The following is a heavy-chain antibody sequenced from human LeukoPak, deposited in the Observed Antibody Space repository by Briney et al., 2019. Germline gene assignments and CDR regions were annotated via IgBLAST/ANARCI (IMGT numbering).Heavy chain of an antibody. CDR3: ARQTAMGRSGDH. Sequence: GESLKISCKASGYSFTTYWIGWVRQMPGIGLEWMGIIDPSDSDTRYTPSFQGQVTISADKSLTTAYLQWNSLKASDTALYYCARQTAMGRSGDHWGQGTLVTVSS. CDR1: GYSFTTYW. D-gene: IGHD5-18*01. J-gene: IGHJ4*02. V-gene: IGHV5-51*01. CDR2: IDPSDSDT.